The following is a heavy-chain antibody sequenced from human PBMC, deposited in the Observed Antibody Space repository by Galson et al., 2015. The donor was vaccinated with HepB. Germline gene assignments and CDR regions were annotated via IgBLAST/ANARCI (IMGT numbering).Heavy chain of an antibody. CDR1: GFTFSDYY. Sequence: SLRLSCAASGFTFSDYYMSWIRQAPGKGLEWVSYISSSGSTIYYADSVKGRFTISRDNAKNSLYLQMNSLRAEDTAVYYCARQPYYGSGSYSFDYWGQGTLVTVSS. CDR2: ISSSGSTI. D-gene: IGHD3-10*01. CDR3: ARQPYYGSGSYSFDY. J-gene: IGHJ4*02. V-gene: IGHV3-11*01.